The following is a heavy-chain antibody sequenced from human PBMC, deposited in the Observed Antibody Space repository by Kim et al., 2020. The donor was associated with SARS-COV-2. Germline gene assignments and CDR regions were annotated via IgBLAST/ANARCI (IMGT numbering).Heavy chain of an antibody. D-gene: IGHD3-22*01. Sequence: EGSLRLSCAASGFTFSSYGMHWVRQAPGKGLEWVAVISYDGSNKYYADSVKGRFTISRDNSKNTLYLQMNSLRAEDTAVYYCAKDLYPFIVVVIDYWGQGTLVTVSS. CDR3: AKDLYPFIVVVIDY. V-gene: IGHV3-30*18. CDR1: GFTFSSYG. J-gene: IGHJ4*02. CDR2: ISYDGSNK.